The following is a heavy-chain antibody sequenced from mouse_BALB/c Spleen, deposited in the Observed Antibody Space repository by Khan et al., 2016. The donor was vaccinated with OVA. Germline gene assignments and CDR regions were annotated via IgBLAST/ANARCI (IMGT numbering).Heavy chain of an antibody. D-gene: IGHD4-1*01. CDR1: GFNIKDTY. V-gene: IGHV14-3*02. CDR3: ARWELGRAWFAY. Sequence: VQLKESGAELVKPGASVKLSCTASGFNIKDTYMHWVKQRPEQGLGWIGRIDPANGNTKYDPKFQGKATITADTSSNTAYLQRSSLTSEDTAVYDCARWELGRAWFAYWGQGTLVTVSA. CDR2: IDPANGNT. J-gene: IGHJ3*01.